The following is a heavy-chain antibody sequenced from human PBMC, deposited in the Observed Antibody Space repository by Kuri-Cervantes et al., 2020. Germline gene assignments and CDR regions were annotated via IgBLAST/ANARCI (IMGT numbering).Heavy chain of an antibody. CDR1: GGSISSSDDY. D-gene: IGHD6-13*01. Sequence: SETLSLTCTVSGGSISSSDDYWGWIRQPPGQGLEWIGTISYSGSTSYSPSLRSRVTISVDTSKNQFSLKLSSVTAADTAVYYCARHPHVTAAGQDKLYYLDYWGQGTLVTVSS. V-gene: IGHV4-39*01. J-gene: IGHJ4*02. CDR2: ISYSGST. CDR3: ARHPHVTAAGQDKLYYLDY.